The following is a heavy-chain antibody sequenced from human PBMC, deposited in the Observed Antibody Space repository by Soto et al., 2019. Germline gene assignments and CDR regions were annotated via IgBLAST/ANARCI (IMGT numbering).Heavy chain of an antibody. CDR2: ISYSGGT. Sequence: QAQLQESGPGLVKPSETLSLTCTVSGGSISSGGYHWSWIRHHPGEGLEWIGYISYSGGTYHNPSLRGRVTLSVDTSKTQFSLKLSSVTAADTAVYYCARGSYYYMDVCGKGTTVTVSS. V-gene: IGHV4-31*03. CDR3: ARGSYYYMDV. CDR1: GGSISSGGYH. J-gene: IGHJ6*03.